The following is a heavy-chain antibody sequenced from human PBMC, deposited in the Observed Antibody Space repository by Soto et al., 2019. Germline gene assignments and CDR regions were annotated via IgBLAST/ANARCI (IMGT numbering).Heavy chain of an antibody. V-gene: IGHV1-3*04. CDR1: GYTFTSYA. J-gene: IGHJ5*02. D-gene: IGHD2-21*02. CDR3: ASEPLCGGVCYDHWLDP. Sequence: QVQLVQSGAEVKKPGASVRVSCRTSGYTFTSYAIHWVRQAPGQGLEWMAWSNIGNGKTKYSQKFQGRVTVSRDTSASTAYMELSSLRSEDTAVYYCASEPLCGGVCYDHWLDPWGQGTLVTVSS. CDR2: SNIGNGKT.